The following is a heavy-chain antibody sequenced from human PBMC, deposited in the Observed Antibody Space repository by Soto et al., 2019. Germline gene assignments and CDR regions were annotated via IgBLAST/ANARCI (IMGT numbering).Heavy chain of an antibody. V-gene: IGHV1-2*02. CDR2: VNPNSGDT. D-gene: IGHD2-8*01. CDR3: ARFRGVLDASDL. CDR1: GYSFTGYY. J-gene: IGHJ3*01. Sequence: GASAMVSCKASGYSFTGYYIHWVRQAPVQGLEWMGWVNPNSGDTDYAQKFQGRVTMTRDTSISTASMDLRSLSSDDTALYYCARFRGVLDASDLWGQGTMVNVSS.